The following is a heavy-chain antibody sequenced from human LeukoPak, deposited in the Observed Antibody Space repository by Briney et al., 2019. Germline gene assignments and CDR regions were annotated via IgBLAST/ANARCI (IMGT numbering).Heavy chain of an antibody. CDR1: GFTFSSYA. Sequence: GRSLRLSCAASGFTFSSYAMHWVRQAPGKGLEWLAFISYDGGNRYNADSVKGRFTISRDNSKNTLYLQMNSLRAEDTAVYYCARTDTAMVFDYWGQGTLVTVSS. CDR3: ARTDTAMVFDY. D-gene: IGHD5-18*01. J-gene: IGHJ4*02. CDR2: ISYDGGNR. V-gene: IGHV3-30*14.